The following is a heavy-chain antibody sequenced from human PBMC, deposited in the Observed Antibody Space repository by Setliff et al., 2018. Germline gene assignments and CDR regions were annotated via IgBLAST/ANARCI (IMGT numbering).Heavy chain of an antibody. J-gene: IGHJ4*02. V-gene: IGHV4-59*11. CDR1: GGSISSHY. CDR3: ARVRKGYSGYDFGDY. D-gene: IGHD5-12*01. CDR2: IYYSGST. Sequence: PSETLSLTCTVSGGSISSHYWSWIRQPPGKGLEWIGSIYYSGSTNYNPSLKSRVTISLDTSRNQFSLKLRSVTAADTAVYYCARVRKGYSGYDFGDYWGQGTLVTVS.